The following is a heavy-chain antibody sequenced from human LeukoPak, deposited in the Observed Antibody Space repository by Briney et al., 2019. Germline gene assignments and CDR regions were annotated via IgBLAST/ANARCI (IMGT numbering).Heavy chain of an antibody. D-gene: IGHD6-6*01. CDR3: ARRRSIAGGFDY. CDR1: GFTFRSYA. V-gene: IGHV3-66*01. CDR2: IYSGGST. J-gene: IGHJ4*02. Sequence: GGSLRVSCAASGFTFRSYAMSWVRQAPGKGLEWVSVIYSGGSTYYADSVKGRFTISRDNSKNTLYLQMNSLRAEDTAVYYCARRRSIAGGFDYWGQRTLVTVSS.